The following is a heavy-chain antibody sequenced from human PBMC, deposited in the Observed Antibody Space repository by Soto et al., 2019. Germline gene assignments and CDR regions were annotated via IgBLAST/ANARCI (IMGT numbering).Heavy chain of an antibody. CDR3: ATTVSGNSPL. CDR1: GFSFNNYW. CDR2: ITEDGSEK. D-gene: IGHD1-1*01. V-gene: IGHV3-7*01. J-gene: IGHJ4*02. Sequence: GGSLRLSCAGSGFSFNNYWMAWVRQSPGKGLKWVASITEDGSEKYYADSMKGRFAISRDNAKNSLYLQMNSLRAEDTALYYCATTVSGNSPLWGQGILVTVSS.